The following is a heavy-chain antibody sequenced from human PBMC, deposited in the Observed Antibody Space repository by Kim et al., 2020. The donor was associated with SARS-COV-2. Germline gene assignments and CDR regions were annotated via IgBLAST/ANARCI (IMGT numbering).Heavy chain of an antibody. D-gene: IGHD3-10*01. CDR3: ARVRFTMVRGVIKDYYGMDV. V-gene: IGHV1-69*13. Sequence: SVKVSCKASGGTFSSYAISWVRQAPGQGLEWMGGIIPIFGTANYAQKFQGRVTITADESTSTAYMELSSLRSEDTAVYYCARVRFTMVRGVIKDYYGMDVWGQGTTVTVSS. J-gene: IGHJ6*02. CDR1: GGTFSSYA. CDR2: IIPIFGTA.